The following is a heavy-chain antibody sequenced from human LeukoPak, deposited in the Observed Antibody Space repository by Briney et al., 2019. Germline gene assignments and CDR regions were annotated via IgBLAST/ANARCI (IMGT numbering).Heavy chain of an antibody. V-gene: IGHV4/OR15-8*02. Sequence: SETLSLTCAVCGVSISSDNWWTWVRQPPGKGLEWIGETHRSGDTKYNPSLRGRATISMDNSKNHLSLNLFSVTAADTAMYYCATRDQIRTYMAPPDYWGQGTLVTVSS. CDR1: GVSISSDNW. D-gene: IGHD5-24*01. CDR2: THRSGDT. J-gene: IGHJ4*02. CDR3: ATRDQIRTYMAPPDY.